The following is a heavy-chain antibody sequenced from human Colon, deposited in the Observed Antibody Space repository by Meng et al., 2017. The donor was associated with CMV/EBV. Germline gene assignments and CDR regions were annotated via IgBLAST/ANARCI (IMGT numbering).Heavy chain of an antibody. V-gene: IGHV3-53*01. D-gene: IGHD6-6*01. CDR1: GFTFSDYY. CDR3: ARGQVQLGY. Sequence: GESLKISCEASGFTFSDYYMSWVRQAPGKGLEWVSVIYSGGSTYYADSVKGRFTISRDNSKNTLYLQMNSLRAEDTAVYYCARGQVQLGYWGQGTLVTVSS. J-gene: IGHJ4*02. CDR2: IYSGGST.